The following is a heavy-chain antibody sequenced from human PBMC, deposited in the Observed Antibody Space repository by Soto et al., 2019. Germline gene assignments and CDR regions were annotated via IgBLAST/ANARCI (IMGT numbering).Heavy chain of an antibody. CDR3: ANAGRQWPVTSDFNY. CDR1: GFTFSDYA. CDR2: VSHDGRNT. V-gene: IGHV3-30*18. J-gene: IGHJ4*02. D-gene: IGHD6-19*01. Sequence: VQLVESGGGVVQPGRSLRLSCAASGFTFSDYAMHWVRQAPGKGLEWVAVVSHDGRNTHYADSVKGRFTISRDSSKNTVSLEMTSLRAEDTAVYYCANAGRQWPVTSDFNYWGQGALVTVSS.